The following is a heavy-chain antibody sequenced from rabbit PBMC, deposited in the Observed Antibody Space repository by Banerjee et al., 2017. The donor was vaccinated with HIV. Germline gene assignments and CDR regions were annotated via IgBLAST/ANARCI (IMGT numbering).Heavy chain of an antibody. D-gene: IGHD2-1*01. Sequence: QEQLEESGGDLVKPEGSLTLTCTASGLDFSSSYYMCWVRQAPGKGLEWIACIDTGRSGSTYYASWAKGRFTISKTSSTTVTLQMTSLTAADTATYFCARWLDSYYFTLWGPGTLVTVS. CDR1: GLDFSSSYY. J-gene: IGHJ4*01. CDR2: IDTGRSGST. CDR3: ARWLDSYYFTL. V-gene: IGHV1S45*01.